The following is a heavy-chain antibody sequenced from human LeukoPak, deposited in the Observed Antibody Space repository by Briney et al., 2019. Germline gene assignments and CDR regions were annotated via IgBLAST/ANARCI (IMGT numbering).Heavy chain of an antibody. D-gene: IGHD2-15*01. J-gene: IGHJ4*02. CDR2: INPNSGGT. CDR3: ARAVVVAAPFDY. Sequence: ASVKVSCKASVYTFTGYYMHWVRQAPGQGLEWMGWINPNSGGTNYAQKFQGRVTMTRDTSISTAYMELSRLRSDDTAVYYCARAVVVAAPFDYWGQGTLVTVSS. CDR1: VYTFTGYY. V-gene: IGHV1-2*02.